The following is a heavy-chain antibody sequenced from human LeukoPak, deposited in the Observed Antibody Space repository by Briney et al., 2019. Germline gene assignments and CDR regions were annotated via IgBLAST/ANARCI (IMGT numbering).Heavy chain of an antibody. J-gene: IGHJ4*02. CDR2: ISGSGGST. V-gene: IGHV3-23*01. Sequence: GGSLRLSCAASGFTLTSYAMSWVRQAPGKGLEWVSAISGSGGSTYYADSVQGRFTISRDNSKNTLYLQMNSLRAEDTAVYYCAKSASYDILTGYYFFDYWGQGTLVTVSS. CDR3: AKSASYDILTGYYFFDY. CDR1: GFTLTSYA. D-gene: IGHD3-9*01.